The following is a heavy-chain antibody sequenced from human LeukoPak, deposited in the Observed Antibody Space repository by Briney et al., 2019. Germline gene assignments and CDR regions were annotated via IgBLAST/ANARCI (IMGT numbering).Heavy chain of an antibody. V-gene: IGHV3-33*01. CDR2: IWYDGSNK. Sequence: GGSLRLSCAASGFIFSTYGMHWVRQAPGKGLEWVAVIWYDGSNKYYADSVKGRFTISRDNSKNTLNLLVNNLRAEDTAVYYCARAVGPFDFWGQGTMVTVSA. CDR1: GFIFSTYG. CDR3: ARAVGPFDF. J-gene: IGHJ3*01.